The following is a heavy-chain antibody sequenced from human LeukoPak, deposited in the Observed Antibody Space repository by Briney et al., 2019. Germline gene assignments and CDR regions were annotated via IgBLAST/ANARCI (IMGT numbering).Heavy chain of an antibody. CDR3: ARDNGYGQLDS. D-gene: IGHD2-15*01. J-gene: IGHJ4*02. Sequence: SEPLSLTCTVSGDSINSGDYYWSWIRQPPGNGLEWIGYIYYSGSTYYNPSLKSRVTISVDTSKNQFSLKLSSVTAADTAVYYCARDNGYGQLDSWGQGTLVTVSS. CDR2: IYYSGST. V-gene: IGHV4-30-4*01. CDR1: GDSINSGDYY.